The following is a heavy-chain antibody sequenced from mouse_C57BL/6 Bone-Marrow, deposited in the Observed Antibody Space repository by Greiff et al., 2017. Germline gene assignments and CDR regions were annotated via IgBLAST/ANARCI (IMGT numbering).Heavy chain of an antibody. D-gene: IGHD1-1*02. Sequence: EVKLVESGAELVRPGASVKLSCTASGFNIKDDYIHWVKQRPEQGLEWIGWIAPEIGDTEYASKVQGKATITSDTSSNTAYLQLSCLISEDSAVYYCGSFGGNYFDFWGEGTPLAVAS. CDR2: IAPEIGDT. CDR3: GSFGGNYFDF. CDR1: GFNIKDDY. V-gene: IGHV14-4*01. J-gene: IGHJ2*01.